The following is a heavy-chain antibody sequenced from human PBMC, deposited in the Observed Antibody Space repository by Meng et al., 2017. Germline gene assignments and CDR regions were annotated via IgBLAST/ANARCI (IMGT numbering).Heavy chain of an antibody. V-gene: IGHV3-21*01. CDR3: ARDSLNTVVFDY. CDR2: ISSSSSYI. J-gene: IGHJ4*02. D-gene: IGHD4-23*01. CDR1: GFTFSSYS. Sequence: GGSLRLSCAASGFTFSSYSMNWVRQAPGKGLEWVSSISSSSSYIYYADSVKGRSTISRDNAKNSLYLQMNSLRAEDTAVYYCARDSLNTVVFDYWGQGTLVTVSS.